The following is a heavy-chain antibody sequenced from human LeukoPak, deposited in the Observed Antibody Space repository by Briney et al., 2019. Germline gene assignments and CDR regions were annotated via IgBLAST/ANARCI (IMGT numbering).Heavy chain of an antibody. CDR2: ISYDGSNK. CDR1: GFTFNSYG. V-gene: IGHV3-30*18. J-gene: IGHJ4*02. CDR3: AKDPQRKPKYYDILTGLED. Sequence: GRSLRLSCAASGFTFNSYGMHWVRQAPGKGLEWVAVISYDGSNKYYADSVKGRFTISRDNSKNTLYLQMNSLRAEDTAVYYCAKDPQRKPKYYDILTGLEDWGQGTLVTVSS. D-gene: IGHD3-9*01.